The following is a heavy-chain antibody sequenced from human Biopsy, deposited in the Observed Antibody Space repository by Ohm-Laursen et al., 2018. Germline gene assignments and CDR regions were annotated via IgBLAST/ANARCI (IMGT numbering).Heavy chain of an antibody. D-gene: IGHD2/OR15-2a*01. Sequence: SETLSLTCTVSGGSISSDWWSWIRQTPGKGLEWIGYVYYSGTTTYNPSLRSRVTISVDTSMNQISLRLQSVTAADTAIYHCTRATNSTGWPYYYFYGMDIWDQGTTVTVSS. J-gene: IGHJ6*02. CDR2: VYYSGTT. V-gene: IGHV4-59*01. CDR1: GGSISSDW. CDR3: TRATNSTGWPYYYFYGMDI.